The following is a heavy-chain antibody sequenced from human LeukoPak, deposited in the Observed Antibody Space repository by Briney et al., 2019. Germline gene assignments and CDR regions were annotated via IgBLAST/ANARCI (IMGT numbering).Heavy chain of an antibody. D-gene: IGHD4-17*01. J-gene: IGHJ4*02. V-gene: IGHV3-48*04. CDR1: GFTFSGYS. CDR2: ISSSSGTI. CDR3: ARDPPLYGDHNYFDY. Sequence: GGSLRLSCAASGFTFSGYSMNWVRQAPGKGLEWVSYISSSSGTIYYADSVKGRFTISRDNAKNSLYLQMNSLRAEDSAVYYCARDPPLYGDHNYFDYWGQGTLVTVSS.